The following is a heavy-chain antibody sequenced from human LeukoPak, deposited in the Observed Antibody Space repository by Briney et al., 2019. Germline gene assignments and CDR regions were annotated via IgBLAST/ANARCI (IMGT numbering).Heavy chain of an antibody. CDR1: GFTFSSYG. Sequence: GGSLRLSCAASGFTFSSYGMHWVRRAPGKGLEWVAGISYDGSNKYYADSVKGRFTISRDNSKNTLYLQMNSLRAEDTAVYYCAKDQLRLLEWNPYYYYGMDVWGQGTTVTVSS. CDR2: ISYDGSNK. CDR3: AKDQLRLLEWNPYYYYGMDV. D-gene: IGHD3-3*01. J-gene: IGHJ6*02. V-gene: IGHV3-30*18.